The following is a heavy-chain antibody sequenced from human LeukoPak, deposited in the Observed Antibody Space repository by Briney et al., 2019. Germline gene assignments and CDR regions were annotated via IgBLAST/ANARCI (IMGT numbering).Heavy chain of an antibody. J-gene: IGHJ4*02. D-gene: IGHD3-9*01. CDR3: AREAEYYDILTGYYIGYFDY. Sequence: PGGSLRLSCAASGFTFSSYSMNWVRQAPGKGLEWVSSISSSSSYIHYADSVKGRFTISRDNAKNSLYLQMNSLRAEDTAVYYSAREAEYYDILTGYYIGYFDYWGQGTLVTVSS. CDR2: ISSSSSYI. CDR1: GFTFSSYS. V-gene: IGHV3-21*01.